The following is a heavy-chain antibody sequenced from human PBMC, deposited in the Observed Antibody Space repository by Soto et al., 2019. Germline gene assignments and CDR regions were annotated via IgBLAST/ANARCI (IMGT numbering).Heavy chain of an antibody. J-gene: IGHJ6*02. CDR3: ATLGVSAYLAV. D-gene: IGHD3-16*01. CDR1: GAENNSGGFT. Sequence: LSLTCSVSGAENNSGGFTWTWIRQHAGKGLEWLGYISQSGSPDYNPSLRSRLSISGDTSKNHFSLTLSLVTAAVAAVYYCATLGVSAYLAVWGQRTKVTVSS. V-gene: IGHV4-31*03. CDR2: ISQSGSP.